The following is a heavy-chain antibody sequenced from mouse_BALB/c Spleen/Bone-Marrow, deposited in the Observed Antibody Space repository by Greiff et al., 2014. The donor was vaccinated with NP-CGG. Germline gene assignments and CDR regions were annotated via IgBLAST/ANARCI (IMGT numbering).Heavy chain of an antibody. CDR1: GYTFTDYN. CDR3: ARSKGGNYYAMDY. V-gene: IGHV1S29*02. CDR2: IYPYNGGT. Sequence: EVQLQQSGPELVKPGASVKISCKASGYTFTDYNMHWVKQSHGKSLEWIGYIYPYNGGTGYNQKFKSKATLTVDNSSSTAYMELRSLTSGDSAVYYCARSKGGNYYAMDYWGQGTSVTVSS. D-gene: IGHD1-1*02. J-gene: IGHJ4*01.